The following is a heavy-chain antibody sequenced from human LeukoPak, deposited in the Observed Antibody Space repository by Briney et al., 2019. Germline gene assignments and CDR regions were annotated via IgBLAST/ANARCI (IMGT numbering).Heavy chain of an antibody. CDR2: ISSSGTTI. J-gene: IGHJ4*02. CDR3: ARDYRSTFDY. Sequence: GGSLRLSCAASGFTFSDYYMSWISQAPGKGLEWVSYISSSGTTISYTDSVKGRFTISRDNAKNSLYLQMNSLRAEDTAVYYCARDYRSTFDYWGQGTLVTVSS. CDR1: GFTFSDYY. D-gene: IGHD1-26*01. V-gene: IGHV3-11*01.